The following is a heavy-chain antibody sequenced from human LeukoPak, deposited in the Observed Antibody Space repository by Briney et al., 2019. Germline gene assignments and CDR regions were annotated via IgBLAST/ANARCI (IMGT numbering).Heavy chain of an antibody. D-gene: IGHD6-13*01. CDR1: GYAFTSYY. CDR3: ARGAAGIDY. J-gene: IGHJ4*02. Sequence: ASVKVSCKASGYAFTSYYMHWVRQAPGQGLEWMGIINPGGGSASYAQKFQGRVTMTRDMSTSTVYMELSSLRSEDTAVYYCARGAAGIDYWGQGTLVTVSS. CDR2: INPGGGSA. V-gene: IGHV1-46*01.